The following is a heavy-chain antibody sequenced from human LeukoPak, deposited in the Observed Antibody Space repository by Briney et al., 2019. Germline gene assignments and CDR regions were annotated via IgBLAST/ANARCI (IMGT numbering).Heavy chain of an antibody. CDR1: GFTFSDYY. D-gene: IGHD6-13*01. V-gene: IGHV3-11*01. Sequence: GGSLRLSCAASGFTFSDYYMTWGGQAPGKGLGCVSYISSSGSIIYYADSVKGRFTISRDNAKNSLYLQMNSLRAEDTAVYYCARGWVSPRTDAFDIWGQGTMVTVSS. CDR3: ARGWVSPRTDAFDI. CDR2: ISSSGSII. J-gene: IGHJ3*02.